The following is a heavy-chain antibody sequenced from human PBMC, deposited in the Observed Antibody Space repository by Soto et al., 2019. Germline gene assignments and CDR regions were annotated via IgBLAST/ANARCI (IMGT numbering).Heavy chain of an antibody. D-gene: IGHD3-3*01. CDR2: IWYDGSNK. J-gene: IGHJ4*02. CDR3: VTDFALFRVVLYF. CDR1: GFSFSSYG. Sequence: GGSVRLSCAASGFSFSSYGMHWVRQAPGKGLEWVAVIWYDGSNKYYADSVKGRFTISRDNSKNTLYLQMNSLRAEDTAVYYCVTDFALFRVVLYFWGQGTPVTVSA. V-gene: IGHV3-33*01.